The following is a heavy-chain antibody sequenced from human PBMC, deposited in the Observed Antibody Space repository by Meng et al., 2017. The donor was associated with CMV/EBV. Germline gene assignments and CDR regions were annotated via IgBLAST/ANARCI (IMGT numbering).Heavy chain of an antibody. J-gene: IGHJ5*02. V-gene: IGHV4-34*01. D-gene: IGHD5-18*01. CDR2: INHSGST. CDR1: GGSFSGYY. Sequence: GSLRLSCAVYGGSFSGYYWSWIRQPPGKGLEWIGEINHSGSTNYNPSLKSRVIISVDTSKNQFSLKLSSVTAADTAVYYCARGLGYSYGGWFDPWGQGTLVTVSS. CDR3: ARGLGYSYGGWFDP.